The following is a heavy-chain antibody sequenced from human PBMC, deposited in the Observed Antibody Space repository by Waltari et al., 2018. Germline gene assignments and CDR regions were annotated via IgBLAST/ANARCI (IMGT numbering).Heavy chain of an antibody. J-gene: IGHJ4*02. D-gene: IGHD1-7*01. CDR2: IYYSGST. CDR1: GGSISSSSYY. Sequence: QLQLQESGPGLVKPSETLSLTCTVSGGSISSSSYYWGWIRQPPGKGLEWIGSIYYSGSTFYNPSLKSRVTISVDTSKNQFSLKLSSVTAADTAVYYCASGITVTQIDYWGQGTLVTVSS. CDR3: ASGITVTQIDY. V-gene: IGHV4-39*07.